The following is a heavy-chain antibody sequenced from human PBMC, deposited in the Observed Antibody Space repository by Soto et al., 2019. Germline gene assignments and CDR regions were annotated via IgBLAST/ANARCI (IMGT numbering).Heavy chain of an antibody. CDR2: IKQDGSEK. CDR1: GFSFSSYW. D-gene: IGHD2-15*01. CDR3: GRVRRSDPDDY. J-gene: IGHJ4*02. Sequence: GGSLRLSCAASGFSFSSYWMSWVRQAPGKGLEWVANIKQDGSEKQYVDFVKGRFTISRDNAKNSLYLQMNSLRDEDTAVYYCGRVRRSDPDDYWGQGTLVTVS. V-gene: IGHV3-7*01.